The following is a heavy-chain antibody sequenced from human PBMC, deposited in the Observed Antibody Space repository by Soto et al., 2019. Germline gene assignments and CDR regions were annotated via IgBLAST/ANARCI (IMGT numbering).Heavy chain of an antibody. D-gene: IGHD1-7*01. CDR3: ARDRDWNYDTDYYYGMDV. CDR1: GVTFSSYA. Sequence: GASVKVSCKASGVTFSSYAISWVRQAPGQGLEWMGGIIPIFGTANYAQKFQGRVTITADESTSTAYMELSSLRSEDTAVYYCARDRDWNYDTDYYYGMDVWGQGTTVTVSS. V-gene: IGHV1-69*13. J-gene: IGHJ6*02. CDR2: IIPIFGTA.